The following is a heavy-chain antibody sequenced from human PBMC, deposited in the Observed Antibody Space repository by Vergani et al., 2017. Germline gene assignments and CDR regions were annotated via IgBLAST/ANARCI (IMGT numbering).Heavy chain of an antibody. J-gene: IGHJ3*02. CDR3: ARHLRQHDRKDVFDI. CDR1: GMSISNKNYY. V-gene: IGHV4-39*01. D-gene: IGHD1-14*01. Sequence: QLQLQESGPRLVKPSETLSLTCSLSGMSISNKNYYWGWIRQPPGKGLDWSGSIYDSRNNNYSPSLKSRVSISVDTSKNQFSLNLTSVTAADTAVYYCARHLRQHDRKDVFDIWGHGTLVTVSS. CDR2: IYDSRNN.